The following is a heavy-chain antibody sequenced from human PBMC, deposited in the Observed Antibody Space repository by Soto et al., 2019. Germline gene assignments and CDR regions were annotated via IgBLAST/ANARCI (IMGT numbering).Heavy chain of an antibody. D-gene: IGHD6-13*01. Sequence: ASGNVSCKASGYTFTSYGISWVRQAPGQGLEWMGWISAYNGNTNYAQKLQGRVTMTTDTSTSTAYMELRSLRSDDTAVYYCARGSSSWYDYYYYGMDVWGQGTTVTVSS. CDR1: GYTFTSYG. J-gene: IGHJ6*02. CDR3: ARGSSSWYDYYYYGMDV. CDR2: ISAYNGNT. V-gene: IGHV1-18*04.